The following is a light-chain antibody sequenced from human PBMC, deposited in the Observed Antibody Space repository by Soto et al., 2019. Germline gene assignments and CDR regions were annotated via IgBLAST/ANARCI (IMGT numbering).Light chain of an antibody. J-gene: IGLJ1*01. CDR1: SSDVDGYDY. CDR2: EVT. V-gene: IGLV2-14*01. Sequence: QSARTQPASVSGSPGQSITISCTGTSSDVDGYDYVSWYQQHPGKAPKFMIYEVTNRPSGVSHRFSGSKSGNTASLTISGLQAEDEADYYCSSYTTTSTYVFGTGTKVTVL. CDR3: SSYTTTSTYV.